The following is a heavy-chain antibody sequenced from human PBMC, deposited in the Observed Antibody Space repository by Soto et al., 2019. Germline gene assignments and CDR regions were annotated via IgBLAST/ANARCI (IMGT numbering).Heavy chain of an antibody. D-gene: IGHD6-6*01. CDR2: INHSGST. J-gene: IGHJ6*02. V-gene: IGHV4-34*01. CDR3: ARSWQLVPGSYYGMDV. Sequence: PSETLSLTCAVYGGSFSGYYWSWIRQPPGKGLEWIGEINHSGSTNYNPSLKSRVTISVDTSKNQFSLKLSSVTAADTAVYYCARSWQLVPGSYYGMDVWGQGTTVTSP. CDR1: GGSFSGYY.